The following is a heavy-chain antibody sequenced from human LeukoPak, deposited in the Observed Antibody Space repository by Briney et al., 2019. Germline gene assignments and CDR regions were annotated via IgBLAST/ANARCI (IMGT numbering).Heavy chain of an antibody. CDR3: AKDVSLTSGYGDYPLTYFDY. CDR1: GFTFSSYG. Sequence: HPGGSLRLSCAASGFTFSSYGMHWVRQAPGKGLEWVAFIRYDGSNKYYADSVKGRFTISRDNSKNTLYLQMNSLRAEDTAVYYCAKDVSLTSGYGDYPLTYFDYWGQGTLVTVSS. CDR2: IRYDGSNK. D-gene: IGHD4-17*01. V-gene: IGHV3-30*02. J-gene: IGHJ4*02.